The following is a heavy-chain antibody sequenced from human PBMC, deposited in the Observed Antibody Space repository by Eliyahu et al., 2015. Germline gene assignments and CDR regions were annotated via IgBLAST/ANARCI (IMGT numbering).Heavy chain of an antibody. Sequence: QVQLQESVPGLVKPSQTLSLTCTXSXXSISXGXYYWSWIRQHPGKGLEXIGYIXYXGSTYYNPSLKSRVTISVDTSKNQFSLKLSSVTAADTAVYYCARAESYYYDSSGYYDYWGQGTLVTVSS. CDR2: IXYXGST. CDR3: ARAESYYYDSSGYYDY. J-gene: IGHJ4*02. CDR1: XXSISXGXYY. V-gene: IGHV4-31*03. D-gene: IGHD3-22*01.